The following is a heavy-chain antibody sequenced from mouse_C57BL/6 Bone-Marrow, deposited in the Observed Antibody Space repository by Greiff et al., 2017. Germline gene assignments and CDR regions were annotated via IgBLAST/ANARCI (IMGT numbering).Heavy chain of an antibody. CDR1: GYTFTSYW. D-gene: IGHD1-1*01. CDR2: INPSTGYT. J-gene: IGHJ2*01. V-gene: IGHV1-7*01. Sequence: VQLQQSGAELAKPGASVKMSCKASGYTFTSYWMHWVKQRPGQGLEWIGYINPSTGYTEYNQKFKDKATLTADKSSSTAYMQLSSLTSEDSAVYYCASYYGSSYFDYWGQGTTLTVSS. CDR3: ASYYGSSYFDY.